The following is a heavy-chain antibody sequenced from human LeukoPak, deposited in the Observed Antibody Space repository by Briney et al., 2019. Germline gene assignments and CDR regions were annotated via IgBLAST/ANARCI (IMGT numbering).Heavy chain of an antibody. CDR1: GFTFSTYW. CDR3: ARAVTSTDGY. Sequence: GGSLRLSCAASGFTFSTYWMTWVRQAPGKGLEWVASIREDGSEKYYVDSVKGRFTISRDNAQKSLYLEMNSLRVEDTAVYYCARAVTSTDGYWGQGTLVTVSS. V-gene: IGHV3-7*03. J-gene: IGHJ4*02. CDR2: IREDGSEK.